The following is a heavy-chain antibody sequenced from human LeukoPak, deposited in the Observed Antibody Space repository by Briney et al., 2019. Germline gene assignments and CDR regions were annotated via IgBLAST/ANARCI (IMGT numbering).Heavy chain of an antibody. CDR3: ARGGYSYDHYFDY. Sequence: PSETLSLTCTVSGGSVSSGSYYWGWIRQPPGKGLEWIGYIYYSGSTSHNPSLKSRVIISVDTSKNQFSLKLSSVTAADTAVYYCARGGYSYDHYFDYWGQGTLVTVSS. CDR2: IYYSGST. J-gene: IGHJ4*02. D-gene: IGHD5-18*01. CDR1: GGSVSSGSYY. V-gene: IGHV4-31*03.